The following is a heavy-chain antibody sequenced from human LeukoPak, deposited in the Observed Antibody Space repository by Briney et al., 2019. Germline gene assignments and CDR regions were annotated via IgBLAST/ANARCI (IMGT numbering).Heavy chain of an antibody. CDR1: GFTVSGTR. D-gene: IGHD3-16*01. Sequence: GSLRLSCAASGFTVSGTRMSWVRQAPGKGLEWVSAMYTGGTTYYADSVKGRFTISRDNSRNTLFLHMSSLRADDTAVYYCAKDEATSGGGLASWGQGTLVTVSS. J-gene: IGHJ4*02. CDR3: AKDEATSGGGLAS. V-gene: IGHV3-53*01. CDR2: MYTGGTT.